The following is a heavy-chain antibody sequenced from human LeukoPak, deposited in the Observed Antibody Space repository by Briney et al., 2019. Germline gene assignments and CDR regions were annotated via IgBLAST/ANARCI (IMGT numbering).Heavy chain of an antibody. J-gene: IGHJ4*02. CDR2: ISNSSPNI. D-gene: IGHD3-22*01. CDR1: GLPSFSYS. Sequence: GGPLGLPFEPLGLPSFSYSWTWAARAQGKGLEWFSSISNSSPNIYYADSVKGRFTISRDSAKDSLFLQMNSLRAEDTAVYYCARALHDSSGYYFDYWGQGTLVTVSS. CDR3: ARALHDSSGYYFDY. V-gene: IGHV3-21*01.